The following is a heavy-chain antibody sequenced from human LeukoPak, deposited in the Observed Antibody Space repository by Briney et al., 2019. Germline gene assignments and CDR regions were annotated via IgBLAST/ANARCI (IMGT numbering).Heavy chain of an antibody. CDR3: ARFSYHEKVGATGSWFDP. D-gene: IGHD1-26*01. J-gene: IGHJ5*02. V-gene: IGHV1-24*01. Sequence: PRASVKVSCKVSGYTLTELSMHWVRQAPGKGLEWMGGFDPEDSETIYAQKFQGRVTMTEDTSTDTAYMELSSLRSEDTAVYYCARFSYHEKVGATGSWFDPWGQGTLVTVSS. CDR1: GYTLTELS. CDR2: FDPEDSET.